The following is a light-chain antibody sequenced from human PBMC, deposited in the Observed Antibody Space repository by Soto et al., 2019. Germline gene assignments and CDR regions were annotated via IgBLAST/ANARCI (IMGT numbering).Light chain of an antibody. Sequence: DIQLTQSPSFLSASVGDRVIITCRASQGIATHLAWFQQRPGKAPKLLIFAASTLQSGVTSRFSGSGSGTEFTLTISSLQPEDFATYYCQQVNTYPHTFGQGTKLEIK. CDR1: QGIATH. V-gene: IGKV1-9*01. J-gene: IGKJ2*01. CDR2: AAS. CDR3: QQVNTYPHT.